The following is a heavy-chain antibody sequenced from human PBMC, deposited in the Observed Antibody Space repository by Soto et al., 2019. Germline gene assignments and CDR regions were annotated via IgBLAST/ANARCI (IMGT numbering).Heavy chain of an antibody. CDR2: IHTGGLK. CDR3: ATWGSGSHDLDH. Sequence: EVQVVQSGGGLVQPGGSLRLSCAASGFSVASTYMTWVRQAPGRGLRWVSMIHTGGLKHFADFVKGRFSLSRDTSTNTLYLEMNSLRPDDTAVYYCATWGSGSHDLDHWGQGSLVTVSS. V-gene: IGHV3-53*04. CDR1: GFSVASTY. J-gene: IGHJ4*02. D-gene: IGHD7-27*01.